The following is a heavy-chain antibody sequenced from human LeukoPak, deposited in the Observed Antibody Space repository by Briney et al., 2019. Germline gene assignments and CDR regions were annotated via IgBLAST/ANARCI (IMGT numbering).Heavy chain of an antibody. D-gene: IGHD3-22*01. V-gene: IGHV1-24*01. CDR1: GYTLSELS. CDR3: ATELRSGYFDY. CDR2: FDPEDDER. J-gene: IGHJ4*02. Sequence: ASVKVSCKVSGYTLSELSMHWVRQAPGKGLEWMGGFDPEDDERIYAQKFQGRVTMTEDTSTDTAYMELSSLRSADTAIYYCATELRSGYFDYWGQGTLVTVSS.